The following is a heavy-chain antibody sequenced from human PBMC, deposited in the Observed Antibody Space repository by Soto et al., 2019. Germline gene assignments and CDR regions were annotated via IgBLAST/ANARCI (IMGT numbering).Heavy chain of an antibody. CDR3: ARHEGNGNVWPLDY. Sequence: QVQLLESGPGLVKPSETLSLTCTVSGDSIGTTHSYWAWIRQSPGKGLEWIGNIHYSGSTYYMPSISSRVTLSVDTSKNQFSLRLTSVTAEDTAVYYCARHEGNGNVWPLDYWGQGILVTVSS. V-gene: IGHV4-39*01. CDR2: IHYSGST. CDR1: GDSIGTTHSY. J-gene: IGHJ4*02. D-gene: IGHD2-8*01.